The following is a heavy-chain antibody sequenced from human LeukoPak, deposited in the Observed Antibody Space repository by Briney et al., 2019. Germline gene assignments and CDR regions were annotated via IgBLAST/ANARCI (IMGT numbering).Heavy chain of an antibody. J-gene: IGHJ6*02. V-gene: IGHV4-59*11. CDR1: GGSISTHY. CDR2: IYYNGGT. D-gene: IGHD5-12*01. CDR3: AREGGYGDYGMDV. Sequence: PSETLSLTCTVSGGSISTHYWSWIRQPPGKGLEWIGYIYYNGGTNYNPSLKSRVTISVDTSKNRLSLKLSSVTTADTAVYYCAREGGYGDYGMDVWGQGTTVTVSS.